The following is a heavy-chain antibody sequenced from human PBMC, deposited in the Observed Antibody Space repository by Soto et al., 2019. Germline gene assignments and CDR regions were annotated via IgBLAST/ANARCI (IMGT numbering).Heavy chain of an antibody. Sequence: QVQLVQSGAEVKKPGASVKVSCTFTSYDINWVRQATGQGLEWMAWMNPNSGDTRYAQKLQGRGTMTRNTSSFTAYMELSSLRSEDTAVYYCARGPGSSDWRFSYYYMDVWGQGTTVTVSS. D-gene: IGHD6-19*01. CDR3: ARGPGSSDWRFSYYYMDV. CDR1: FTSYD. CDR2: MNPNSGDT. V-gene: IGHV1-8*01. J-gene: IGHJ6*02.